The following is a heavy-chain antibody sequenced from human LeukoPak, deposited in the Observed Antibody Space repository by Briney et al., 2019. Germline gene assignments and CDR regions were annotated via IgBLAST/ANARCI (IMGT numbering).Heavy chain of an antibody. D-gene: IGHD4-17*01. CDR1: GGSISNYY. J-gene: IGHJ5*02. V-gene: IGHV4-34*01. CDR2: INHSGST. Sequence: SETLSLTCTVSGGSISNYYWSWVRQPPGKGLEWIGEINHSGSTNYNPSLKSRVTISVDTSKNQFSLKLSSVTAADTAVYYCARGPLTVTRGFDPWGQGTLVTVSS. CDR3: ARGPLTVTRGFDP.